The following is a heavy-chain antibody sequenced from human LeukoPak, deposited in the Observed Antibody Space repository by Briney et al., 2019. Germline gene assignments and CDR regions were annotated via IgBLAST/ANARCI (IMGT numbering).Heavy chain of an antibody. CDR1: GYTFTSYD. CDR2: MNPNSGNP. V-gene: IGHV1-8*01. D-gene: IGHD5-24*01. Sequence: ASVKVSCKASGYTFTSYDINWVRQATGQGLEWMGWMNPNSGNPGYAQKFKGRVTMTRNTSISTAYMALGSVRSEDTGVYYCARAPVRDGGMDVWGQGTTVTVSS. J-gene: IGHJ6*02. CDR3: ARAPVRDGGMDV.